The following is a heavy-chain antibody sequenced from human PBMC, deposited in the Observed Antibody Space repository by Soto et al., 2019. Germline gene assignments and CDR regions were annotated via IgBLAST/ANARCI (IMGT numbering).Heavy chain of an antibody. CDR1: AGSINSDY. CDR2: VRKSGST. CDR3: ARDLLSGRYGMDV. D-gene: IGHD1-26*01. J-gene: IGHJ6*02. V-gene: IGHV4-59*01. Sequence: QVQLQESGPGLVKPSETLSLTCTVSAGSINSDYLSCIRHPPEKGLEWLGYVRKSGSTNYNPSLKSRITLSVDTSKNQFSLNLSAVTAADTGVYYCARDLLSGRYGMDVWGQGTKVTVSS.